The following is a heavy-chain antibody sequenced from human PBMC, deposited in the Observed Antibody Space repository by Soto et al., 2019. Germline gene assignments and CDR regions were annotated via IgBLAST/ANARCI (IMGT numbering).Heavy chain of an antibody. D-gene: IGHD4-4*01. Sequence: RESLKISCKGSGYSFTSYWIGWVRQMPGKGLEWMGIIYPGDSDTRYSPSFQGQVTISADKSISTAYLQWSSLKASDTAMYYCARFNYSNDYYYYYGMDVWGQGTTVTVSS. CDR1: GYSFTSYW. J-gene: IGHJ6*02. CDR3: ARFNYSNDYYYYYGMDV. V-gene: IGHV5-51*01. CDR2: IYPGDSDT.